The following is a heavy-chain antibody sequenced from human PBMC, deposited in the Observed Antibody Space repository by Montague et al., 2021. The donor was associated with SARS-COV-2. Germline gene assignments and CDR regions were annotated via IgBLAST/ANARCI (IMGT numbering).Heavy chain of an antibody. Sequence: SLRLSCATSGFTFSRNSMNWVRQAPGKGLEWVSTISSNTLHTFYHESVKGRFTISRDNAKNELYLQLNSLRAEDMAVYYCARGGEIDVWAPFGHWGQGTLVTVSS. CDR1: GFTFSRNS. CDR3: ARGGEIDVWAPFGH. D-gene: IGHD3-16*01. V-gene: IGHV3-21*01. CDR2: ISSNTLHT. J-gene: IGHJ4*02.